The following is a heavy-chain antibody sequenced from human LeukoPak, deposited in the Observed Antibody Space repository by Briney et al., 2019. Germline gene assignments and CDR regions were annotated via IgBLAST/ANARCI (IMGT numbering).Heavy chain of an antibody. V-gene: IGHV3-53*01. J-gene: IGHJ4*02. CDR2: IYSGGST. Sequence: GGSLRLSCAASGFTVSSNYMSWVRQAPGKGLEWVSTIYSGGSTYYADSVKGRFTISRDTSRNTLNLQMNSLRGEDTAVYYCARGCSSTSCYGFDYWGQGTLVTVSS. CDR1: GFTVSSNY. D-gene: IGHD2-2*01. CDR3: ARGCSSTSCYGFDY.